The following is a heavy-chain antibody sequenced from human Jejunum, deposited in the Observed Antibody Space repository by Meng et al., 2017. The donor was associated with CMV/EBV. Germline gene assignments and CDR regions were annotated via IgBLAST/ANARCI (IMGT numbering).Heavy chain of an antibody. D-gene: IGHD3-22*01. CDR2: INPNNGGA. CDR3: ARDLSGYYSFVDY. Sequence: QVWAGDGVKRPGASVKVACKVSGYTFTGYDMQWVRQAPGQGPEWMGRINPNNGGANYAQQFQGRVTMTTDTSISTAYMELSRLRSDDTAVYYCARDLSGYYSFVDYWGQGTLVTVSS. V-gene: IGHV1-2*06. CDR1: GYTFTGYD. J-gene: IGHJ4*02.